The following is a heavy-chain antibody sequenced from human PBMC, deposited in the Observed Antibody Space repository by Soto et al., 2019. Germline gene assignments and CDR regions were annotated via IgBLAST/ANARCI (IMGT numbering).Heavy chain of an antibody. CDR2: ISYDGSNK. V-gene: IGHV3-30-3*01. CDR3: ASNYGGSYYYYGMDV. J-gene: IGHJ6*02. Sequence: QVQLVESGGGVVQPGRSLRLSCAASGFTFSSYAMHWVRQAPGKGLEWVAVISYDGSNKYYADSVKGRFTISRDNSKNTLYLQMNSLRAEDTAVYYCASNYGGSYYYYGMDVWGQGTTFTVSS. CDR1: GFTFSSYA. D-gene: IGHD1-7*01.